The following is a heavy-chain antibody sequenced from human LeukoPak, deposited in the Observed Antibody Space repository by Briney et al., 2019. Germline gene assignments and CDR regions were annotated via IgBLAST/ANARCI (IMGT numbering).Heavy chain of an antibody. D-gene: IGHD3-22*01. V-gene: IGHV3-30-3*01. J-gene: IGHJ6*02. CDR1: GFTFRSYA. Sequence: GGSLRLSCAASGFTFRSYAMLWVRQAPGKGLEWVAVISYDGSNKYYADSVKGRFTLSRDNSKNTLYLQMNSLRAEDTAVYYCARDQNDSSGYYSLYYYYYGMDVWGQGTTVTASS. CDR3: ARDQNDSSGYYSLYYYYYGMDV. CDR2: ISYDGSNK.